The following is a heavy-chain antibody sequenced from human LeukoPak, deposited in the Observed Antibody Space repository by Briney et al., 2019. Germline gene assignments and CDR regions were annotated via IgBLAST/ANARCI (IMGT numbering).Heavy chain of an antibody. Sequence: GGSLRLSCAASGFTFSSYGMHWVRQAPGKGLEWVAFIRYDGSNKYYADSVKGRFTISRDNSKNTLYLQMNSLRAEDTAVYYCAKDRGDIAVVPAAMDVWGKGTTVTVSS. J-gene: IGHJ6*04. V-gene: IGHV3-30*02. D-gene: IGHD2-2*01. CDR2: IRYDGSNK. CDR3: AKDRGDIAVVPAAMDV. CDR1: GFTFSSYG.